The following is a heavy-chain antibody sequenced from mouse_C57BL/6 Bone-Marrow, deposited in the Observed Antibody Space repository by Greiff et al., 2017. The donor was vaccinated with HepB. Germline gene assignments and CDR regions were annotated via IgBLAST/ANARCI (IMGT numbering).Heavy chain of an antibody. CDR1: GFTFSDFY. Sequence: EVKVVESGGGLVQSGRSLRLSCATSGFTFSDFYMEWVRQAPGKGLEWIAASRNKANDYTTEYSASVKGRFIVSRDTSQSILYLQMNALRAEDTAIYYCARDAPFYGSSYDWYFDVWGTGTTVTVSS. D-gene: IGHD1-1*01. CDR2: SRNKANDYTT. J-gene: IGHJ1*03. CDR3: ARDAPFYGSSYDWYFDV. V-gene: IGHV7-1*01.